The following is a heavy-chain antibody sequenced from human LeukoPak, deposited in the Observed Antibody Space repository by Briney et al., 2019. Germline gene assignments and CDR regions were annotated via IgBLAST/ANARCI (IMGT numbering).Heavy chain of an antibody. Sequence: GGSLRLSCAASGFSLTNYGMHWVRQSPGKRLVWVSHINHDGSFTNYADSVKGRFTISRDIAKNTVYLQMNSLGAEDTATYYCSRDVFSLGDSWGQGTLVTVSS. J-gene: IGHJ4*02. CDR2: INHDGSFT. CDR1: GFSLTNYG. D-gene: IGHD2/OR15-2a*01. CDR3: SRDVFSLGDS. V-gene: IGHV3-74*01.